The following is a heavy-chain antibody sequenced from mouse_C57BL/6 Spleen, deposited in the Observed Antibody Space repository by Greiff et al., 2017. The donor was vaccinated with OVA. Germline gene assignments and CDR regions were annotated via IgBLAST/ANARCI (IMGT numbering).Heavy chain of an antibody. CDR3: ARDRHYGSSYGYFDY. CDR1: GFTFSDYY. V-gene: IGHV5-16*01. Sequence: EVQLQESEGGLVQPGSSMKLSCTASGFTFSDYYMAWVRQVPEKGLEWVANINYDGSSTYYLDSLKSRFIISRDNAKNILYLQMISLKSEDTATYYCARDRHYGSSYGYFDYWGQGTTLTVSS. CDR2: INYDGSST. D-gene: IGHD1-1*01. J-gene: IGHJ2*01.